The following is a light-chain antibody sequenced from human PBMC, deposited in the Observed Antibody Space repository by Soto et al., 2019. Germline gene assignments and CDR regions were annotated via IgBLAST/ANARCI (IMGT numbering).Light chain of an antibody. CDR1: QSVVYSDGNAY. CDR2: TVP. Sequence: DVVMTQSPPSLPVTLGQPASISCRSSQSVVYSDGNAYLNGFQQRPGQSPRRLIYTVPNRDSGVPDRFSGDGSGTDFTLKIRRVEAEDVGIYYCMQGTYWPPTVGQGTKVEI. J-gene: IGKJ1*01. CDR3: MQGTYWPPT. V-gene: IGKV2-30*01.